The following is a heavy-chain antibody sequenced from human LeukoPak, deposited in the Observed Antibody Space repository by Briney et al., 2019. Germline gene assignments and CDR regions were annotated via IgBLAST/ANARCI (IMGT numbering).Heavy chain of an antibody. D-gene: IGHD1-14*01. V-gene: IGHV3-9*01. CDR3: AKDIDGSITYFDY. CDR1: GFTFDDYA. J-gene: IGHJ4*02. Sequence: PGRSLRLSCAASGFTFDDYAMHWVRQAPGKGLEWVSGISWNSGSIGYADSVKGRFTISRDNAKNSLYLQMNSLRAEDTALYYCAKDIDGSITYFDYWGQGTLVTVSS. CDR2: ISWNSGSI.